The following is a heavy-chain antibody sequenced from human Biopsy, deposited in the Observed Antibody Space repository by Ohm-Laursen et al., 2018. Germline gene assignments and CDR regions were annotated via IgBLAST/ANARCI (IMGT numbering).Heavy chain of an antibody. V-gene: IGHV4-59*01. CDR1: GGSITDDY. D-gene: IGHD1-1*01. CDR3: ARLYRLNDYWNDDPPDAFDV. CDR2: IYKGGDT. Sequence: SETLSLTCTVSGGSITDDYWSWIRQSPGQGLEWIGFIYKGGDTTYNPSLRGRVAISVDTSKNQFSLKLSSVTAADTAIFFCARLYRLNDYWNDDPPDAFDVWGQGTRVTVSS. J-gene: IGHJ3*01.